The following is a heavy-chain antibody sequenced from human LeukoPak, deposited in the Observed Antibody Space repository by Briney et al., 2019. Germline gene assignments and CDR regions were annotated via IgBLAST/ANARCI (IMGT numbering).Heavy chain of an antibody. Sequence: QPGGSLRLSCAASGFTSDDFTMHWLRQAQGRGREWVSLISGDGGSTSYADSVKGRFTTSRDNSKNSQYLQMKRLRTEDTALYCGVIDGCSGGCCYSVFDLWGPGTLVTVPS. CDR1: GFTSDDFT. V-gene: IGHV3-43*02. D-gene: IGHD2-15*01. CDR3: VIDGCSGGCCYSVFDL. CDR2: ISGDGGST. J-gene: IGHJ4*02.